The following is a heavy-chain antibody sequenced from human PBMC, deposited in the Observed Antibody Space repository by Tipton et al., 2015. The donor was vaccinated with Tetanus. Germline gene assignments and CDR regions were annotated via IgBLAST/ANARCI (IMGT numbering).Heavy chain of an antibody. D-gene: IGHD3-3*01. Sequence: TLSLTCAVYGGSFSGYYWSWIRQPPGKGLEWIGEINHSGSTNYNPSLKSRVTISVDTSKNQFSLKLSSVTAADTAVYYCARGDYDFWSGYSLGGMDVWGQGTLVTVSS. V-gene: IGHV4-34*01. J-gene: IGHJ4*02. CDR2: INHSGST. CDR3: ARGDYDFWSGYSLGGMDV. CDR1: GGSFSGYY.